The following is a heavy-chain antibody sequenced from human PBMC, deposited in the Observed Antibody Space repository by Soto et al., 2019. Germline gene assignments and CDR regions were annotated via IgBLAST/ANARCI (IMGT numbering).Heavy chain of an antibody. CDR2: IYYSGST. CDR3: ARRLYYDSSGFEGGGMDV. D-gene: IGHD3-22*01. V-gene: IGHV4-39*01. Sequence: SETLSLTCTVSGCTISSSSYYWGWIRQPPGKGLEWIGSIYYSGSTYYNPSLKSRVTISVDTSKNQFSLKLSSVTAADTAVYNCARRLYYDSSGFEGGGMDVWGQGTTVTVSS. J-gene: IGHJ6*02. CDR1: GCTISSSSYY.